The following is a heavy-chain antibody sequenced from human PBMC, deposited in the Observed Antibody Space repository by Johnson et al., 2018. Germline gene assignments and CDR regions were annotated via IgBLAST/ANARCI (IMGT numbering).Heavy chain of an antibody. CDR1: GFTLSTYG. V-gene: IGHV3-30*03. CDR2: MSYAGSKK. J-gene: IGHJ6*03. CDR3: GMDGQYYGWGDSDYRDV. D-gene: IGHD3-16*01. Sequence: VQLVEWGGGVVQPGRSLRLSCAASGFTLSTYGVHWVRPAPGKGLEWVAFMSYAGSKKFSADSVKGRFTVYRDNSKDPLYLQMYRLRVEDTAVLYCGMDGQYYGWGDSDYRDVWGKGTTVPGSS.